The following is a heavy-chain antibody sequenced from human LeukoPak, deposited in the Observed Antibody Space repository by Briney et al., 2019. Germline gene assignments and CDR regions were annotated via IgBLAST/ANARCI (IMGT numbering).Heavy chain of an antibody. V-gene: IGHV3-21*01. Sequence: GGSLRLSCAASGFTFSSYSMNWVRQAPGKGLEWVSSISSSSSYIYYADSVKGRFTISRDNAKNSLYLQMNSLRAEDTAVYHCAIDSGNYVSPWTGTFDYCGQGTLVTVSS. D-gene: IGHD1-7*01. CDR3: AIDSGNYVSPWTGTFDY. J-gene: IGHJ4*02. CDR1: GFTFSSYS. CDR2: ISSSSSYI.